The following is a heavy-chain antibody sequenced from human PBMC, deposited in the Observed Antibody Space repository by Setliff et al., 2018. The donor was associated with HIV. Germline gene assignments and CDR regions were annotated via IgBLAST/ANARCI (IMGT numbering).Heavy chain of an antibody. CDR1: GYTYSSYG. CDR3: ARDEYHYGSGSLDY. J-gene: IGHJ4*02. D-gene: IGHD3-10*01. CDR2: TSAYNGKT. Sequence: SVKVSCKASGYTYSSYGITWVRQAPGQGLEWVGWTSAYNGKTKYAQKFQGRVTMTTDTSTSTAYMDLRSLRSDDTAVYYCARDEYHYGSGSLDYWGQGTLVTVSS. V-gene: IGHV1-18*01.